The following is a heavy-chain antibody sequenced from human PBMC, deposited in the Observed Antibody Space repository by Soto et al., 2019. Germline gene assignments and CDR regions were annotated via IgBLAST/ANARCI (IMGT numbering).Heavy chain of an antibody. V-gene: IGHV3-15*07. J-gene: IGHJ6*02. Sequence: GGSLRLSCAASGFTFSNAWMNWVRQAPGKGLEWVGRIKSKTDGGTTDYAAPVKGRFTISRDDSKNTLYLQMNGLKTEDTAVYYSITSYGDYRNYYYGMDVWGQGSTVTVSS. D-gene: IGHD4-17*01. CDR1: GFTFSNAW. CDR3: ITSYGDYRNYYYGMDV. CDR2: IKSKTDGGTT.